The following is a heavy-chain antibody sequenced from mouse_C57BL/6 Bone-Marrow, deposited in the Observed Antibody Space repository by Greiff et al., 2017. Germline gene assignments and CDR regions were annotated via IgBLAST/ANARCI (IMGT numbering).Heavy chain of an antibody. V-gene: IGHV3-6*01. CDR3: ARGGYSNVFDY. CDR2: ISYDGSN. D-gene: IGHD2-5*01. J-gene: IGHJ2*01. CDR1: GYSITSGYY. Sequence: EVQLKESGPGLVKPSQSLSLTCSVTGYSITSGYYWNWIRQFPGNKLEWMGYISYDGSNNYNPSLKNRISITRDTSKNQFFLKLNSVTTEDTATYYCARGGYSNVFDYWGQGTTLTVSS.